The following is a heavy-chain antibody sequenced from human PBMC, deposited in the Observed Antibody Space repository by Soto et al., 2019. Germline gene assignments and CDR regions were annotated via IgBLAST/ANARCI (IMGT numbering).Heavy chain of an antibody. CDR1: GFIFSTYS. CDR3: AKSRRYCGGDCYSAFQH. V-gene: IGHV3-48*01. CDR2: ISSSSSTI. J-gene: IGHJ1*01. Sequence: GGSLRLSCAASGFIFSTYSMNWVRQGPGKGLEWVSYISSSSSTIFYTDSVKGRFTVSRDNAKNSLYLQMNSLRAEDTAVYYCAKSRRYCGGDCYSAFQHWGQGTLVTVSS. D-gene: IGHD2-21*02.